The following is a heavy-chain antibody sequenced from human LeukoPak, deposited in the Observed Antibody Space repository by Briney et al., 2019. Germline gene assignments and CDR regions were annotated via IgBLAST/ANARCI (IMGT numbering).Heavy chain of an antibody. CDR1: GFTFSSYA. V-gene: IGHV3-30-3*01. CDR3: AGADFGVVIIDY. D-gene: IGHD3-3*01. J-gene: IGHJ4*02. Sequence: GGSLRLSCAAAGFTFSSYAMHWVRQARGKGLGWVAVISYDGSNKYYADSVKGGFTISRDNSKNTLYLQMNSLRAEDTAVYYCAGADFGVVIIDYWGQGTLVTVSS. CDR2: ISYDGSNK.